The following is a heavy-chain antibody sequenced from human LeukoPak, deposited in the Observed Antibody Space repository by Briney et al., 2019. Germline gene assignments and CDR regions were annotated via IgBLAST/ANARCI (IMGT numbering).Heavy chain of an antibody. J-gene: IGHJ4*02. CDR1: GFTFSSYA. CDR2: ISGSGGST. Sequence: HPGGSLRLSCAASGFTFSSYAMSWVRQAPGKGLEWVSAISGSGGSTYYADSVKGRFIISRDNSKNTLYLQMNSLRAEDTAVYYCARDISGYYYFDYWGQGTLVTVSS. V-gene: IGHV3-23*01. D-gene: IGHD3-22*01. CDR3: ARDISGYYYFDY.